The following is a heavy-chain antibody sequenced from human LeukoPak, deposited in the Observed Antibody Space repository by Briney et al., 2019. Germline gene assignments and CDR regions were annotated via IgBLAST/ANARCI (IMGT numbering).Heavy chain of an antibody. Sequence: GGSLRLSCAASGFTFSSYAMHWVRQAPGKGLEWVAVISYDGSNKYYADSVEGRFTISRDNSKNTLYLQMNSLRAEDTAVYYCAKDRPNGLDYWGQGTLVTVSS. J-gene: IGHJ4*02. CDR3: AKDRPNGLDY. CDR1: GFTFSSYA. V-gene: IGHV3-30*04. CDR2: ISYDGSNK.